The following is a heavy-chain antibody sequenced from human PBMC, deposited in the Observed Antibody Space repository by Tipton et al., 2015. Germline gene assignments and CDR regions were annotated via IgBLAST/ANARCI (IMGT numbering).Heavy chain of an antibody. J-gene: IGHJ4*02. D-gene: IGHD3-9*01. CDR2: ISFSDTT. V-gene: IGHV4-61*01. Sequence: TLSLTCTVSGGSVSSGSYYWSWIRQPPGKGLEWIGYISFSDTTHYNPSLKRQITISLNPSKNQFPLKLTPVTAADTAVYYCACQDYDSLTRDYQTVDYWGQGTLVTVSS. CDR1: GGSVSSGSYY. CDR3: ACQDYDSLTRDYQTVDY.